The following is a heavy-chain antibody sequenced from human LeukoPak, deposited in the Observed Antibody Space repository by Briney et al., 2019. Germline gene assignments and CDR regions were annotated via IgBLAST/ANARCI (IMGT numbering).Heavy chain of an antibody. CDR2: ISYDGSNK. CDR3: ARDQSDYVWGTTSFGYDY. D-gene: IGHD3-16*01. J-gene: IGHJ4*02. V-gene: IGHV3-30*04. CDR1: GFTFSSYA. Sequence: AGGSLRLSCAASGFTFSSYAMHWVRQAPGKGLEWVAVISYDGSNKYYADSVKGRSTISRDNSKNTLYLQMNSLRAEDTAVYYCARDQSDYVWGTTSFGYDYWGQGTLVTVSS.